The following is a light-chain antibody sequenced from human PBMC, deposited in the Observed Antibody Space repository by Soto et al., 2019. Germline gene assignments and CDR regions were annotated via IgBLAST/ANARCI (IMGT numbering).Light chain of an antibody. CDR1: RTTNTW. CDR3: QQYISYPYS. V-gene: IGKV1-5*01. Sequence: GDRVTITCRASRTTNTWLAWYQQKPGTAPKLLIYDASSLEGGVPSRFSASGSGTEFTLPISSLQPDDLATYYCQQYISYPYSFGQGTKVEIK. J-gene: IGKJ2*03. CDR2: DAS.